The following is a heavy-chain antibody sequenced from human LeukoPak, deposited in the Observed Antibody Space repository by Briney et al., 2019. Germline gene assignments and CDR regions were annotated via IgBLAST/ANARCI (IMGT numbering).Heavy chain of an antibody. CDR3: ARGLTYYDILTGYHDRLDYFDY. J-gene: IGHJ4*02. CDR1: GFTFSSYE. V-gene: IGHV3-48*03. D-gene: IGHD3-9*01. Sequence: PGGSLRLSCAASGFTFSSYEMNWVRQAPGKGLEWVSYISSGSTIYYADSVKGRFTISRDNAKNSLYLQMNSLRAEDTAVYYCARGLTYYDILTGYHDRLDYFDYWGQGTLVTVST. CDR2: ISSGSTI.